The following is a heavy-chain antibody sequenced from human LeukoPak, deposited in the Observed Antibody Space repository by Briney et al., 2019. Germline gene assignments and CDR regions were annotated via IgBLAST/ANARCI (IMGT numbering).Heavy chain of an antibody. Sequence: PGGSLRLSCVASGFTFSSYDMHWVRQATGKGLEWVSAIGTAGDTYYPGSVKGRFTISRENAKNSLYLQMNSLRAGDTAVYYCARAPGDYGYYYYGMDVWGQGTTVTVSS. J-gene: IGHJ6*02. V-gene: IGHV3-13*01. D-gene: IGHD4-17*01. CDR3: ARAPGDYGYYYYGMDV. CDR1: GFTFSSYD. CDR2: IGTAGDT.